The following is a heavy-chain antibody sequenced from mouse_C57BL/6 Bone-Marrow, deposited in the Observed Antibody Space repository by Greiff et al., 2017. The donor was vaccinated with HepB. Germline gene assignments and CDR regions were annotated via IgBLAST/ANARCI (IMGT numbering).Heavy chain of an antibody. CDR1: GYTFTSYW. J-gene: IGHJ3*01. CDR2: IYPGNSDT. CDR3: TTSLITTVVAPFAY. Sequence: EVQLKESGTVLARPGASVKMSCKTSGYTFTSYWMHWVKQRPGQGLEWIGAIYPGNSDTSYNQKFKGKAKLTAVTSASTAYMELSSLTNEDSAVYYCTTSLITTVVAPFAYWGQGTLVTVSA. D-gene: IGHD1-1*01. V-gene: IGHV1-5*01.